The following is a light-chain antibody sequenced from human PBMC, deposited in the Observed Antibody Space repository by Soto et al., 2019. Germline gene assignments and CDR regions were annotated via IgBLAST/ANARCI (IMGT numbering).Light chain of an antibody. Sequence: EIVLTQSPATLSLSPGERATLSCRASQSVSSYLAWYQQTPGQAPRLLIYGASTRATGIPVRFSGSGSGTDFTLTISSLEPEDFAVYYCQQRSNWPPSITFGQGTRLEIK. CDR3: QQRSNWPPSIT. J-gene: IGKJ5*01. CDR2: GAS. V-gene: IGKV3-11*01. CDR1: QSVSSY.